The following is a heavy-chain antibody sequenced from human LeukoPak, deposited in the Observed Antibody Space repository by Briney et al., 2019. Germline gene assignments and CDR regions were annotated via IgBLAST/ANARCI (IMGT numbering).Heavy chain of an antibody. CDR2: IYYSGST. Sequence: PSETLSLTYTVSGGSISSSSYYWGWIRQPPGKGLEWIGSIYYSGSTYYNPSLKSRVTISVDTSKNQFSLKLSSVTAADTAVYYCARDWLLGAGELFDYWGQGTLVTVSS. D-gene: IGHD3-10*01. J-gene: IGHJ4*02. CDR3: ARDWLLGAGELFDY. CDR1: GGSISSSSYY. V-gene: IGHV4-39*07.